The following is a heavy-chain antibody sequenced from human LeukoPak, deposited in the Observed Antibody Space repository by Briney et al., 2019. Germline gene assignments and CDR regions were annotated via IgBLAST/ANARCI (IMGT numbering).Heavy chain of an antibody. V-gene: IGHV4-59*08. CDR2: IYYSGST. D-gene: IGHD6-19*01. CDR1: GGSISSYY. CDR3: ARRGSSGWYFDY. Sequence: SETLSLTCTVSGGSISSYYWSWIRQPPGKGLEWIGYIYYSGSTNYNPSLKSRVTISVDTSKNQFSLKLSSVTAADTAVYYCARRGSSGWYFDYWGQGTLVTVSS. J-gene: IGHJ4*02.